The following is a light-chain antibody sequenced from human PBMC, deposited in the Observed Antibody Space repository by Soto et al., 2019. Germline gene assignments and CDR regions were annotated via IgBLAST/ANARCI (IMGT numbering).Light chain of an antibody. V-gene: IGLV2-23*02. CDR2: EVS. CDR3: CSYTSSITFV. CDR1: SSDVGTYNF. Sequence: QSALTQPASVSGSPGQSITISCTGTSSDVGTYNFVSWYQQHPGKAPKLMIYEVSKRPSGVSNRFSGSKSGNTASLTISGLQAEDEADYYCCSYTSSITFVFGGGTKVTVL. J-gene: IGLJ2*01.